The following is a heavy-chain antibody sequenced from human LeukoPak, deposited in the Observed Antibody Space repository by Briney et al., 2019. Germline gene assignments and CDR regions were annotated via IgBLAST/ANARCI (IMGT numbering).Heavy chain of an antibody. CDR1: GYTFTGYY. CDR3: APLRFLEWLLPDWFDP. CDR2: INPNSGGT. J-gene: IGHJ5*02. Sequence: ASVKVSCKASGYTFTGYYMHWVRQAPGQGLEWMGWINPNSGGTNYAQKFQGRVTMTRDTSISTAYMELSRLRSDDTAVYYCAPLRFLEWLLPDWFDPWGQGTLVTVSS. D-gene: IGHD3-3*01. V-gene: IGHV1-2*02.